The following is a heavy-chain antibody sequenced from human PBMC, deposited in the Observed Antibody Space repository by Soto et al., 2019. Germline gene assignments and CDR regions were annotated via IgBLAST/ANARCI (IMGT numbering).Heavy chain of an antibody. CDR1: GGSFSGYY. CDR2: INHSGST. D-gene: IGHD3-10*01. CDR3: ARRSILWFGELPLWFDY. J-gene: IGHJ5*01. Sequence: PSETLSLTCAVYGGSFSGYYWSWIRQPPGKGLEWIGEINHSGSTNYNPSLKSRVTISVDTSKNQFSLKLSSVTAADTAVYYCARRSILWFGELPLWFDYWGQGPLVTVSS. V-gene: IGHV4-34*01.